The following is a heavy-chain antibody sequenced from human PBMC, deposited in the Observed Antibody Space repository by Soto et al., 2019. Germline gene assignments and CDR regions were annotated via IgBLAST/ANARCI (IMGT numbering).Heavy chain of an antibody. CDR2: IYPGDSDT. V-gene: IGHV5-51*01. Sequence: PGESLKISFKGSGYSFTSYSICWVRQMPEKGLEWMGIIYPGDSDTRYSPSFQGQVTISADKSISTAYLQWRSLKASNTAMYYCARFRGTRNDYSYGMDVWGQGTTV. CDR1: GYSFTSYS. CDR3: ARFRGTRNDYSYGMDV. J-gene: IGHJ6*02. D-gene: IGHD3-16*01.